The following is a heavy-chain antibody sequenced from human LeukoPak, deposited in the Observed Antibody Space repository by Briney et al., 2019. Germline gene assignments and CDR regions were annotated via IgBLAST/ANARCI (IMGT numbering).Heavy chain of an antibody. D-gene: IGHD4-11*01. V-gene: IGHV3-9*01. CDR1: GFTFDDYS. Sequence: GRSLRLSCAASGFTFDDYSMHWVRQAPGKGLEWVSGISWNSGSIGYADSVKGRFTISRDNAKNSLYLQMNSLRAEDTALYYCAKDALYSNYGYYGMDVWGQGTTVTVSS. CDR3: AKDALYSNYGYYGMDV. CDR2: ISWNSGSI. J-gene: IGHJ6*02.